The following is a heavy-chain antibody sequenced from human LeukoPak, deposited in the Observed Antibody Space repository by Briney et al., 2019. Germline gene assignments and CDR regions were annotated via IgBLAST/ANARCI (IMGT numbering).Heavy chain of an antibody. D-gene: IGHD3-9*01. CDR1: GFTFGMYW. J-gene: IGHJ4*02. Sequence: PGGSLRLSCAASGFTFGMYWMSWVRQAPGKGLEWVANIKQDGSETYYVDSVKGRFIISRDNAKKSLYLQMHSLRAEDTAIYYCVRGRQYIDFLFDYWGQGTLVTVSS. CDR2: IKQDGSET. CDR3: VRGRQYIDFLFDY. V-gene: IGHV3-7*03.